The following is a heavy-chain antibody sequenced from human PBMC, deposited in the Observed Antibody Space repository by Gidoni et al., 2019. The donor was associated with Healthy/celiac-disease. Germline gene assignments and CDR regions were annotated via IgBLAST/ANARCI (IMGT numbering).Heavy chain of an antibody. D-gene: IGHD3-22*01. CDR2: T. J-gene: IGHJ3*02. V-gene: IGHV4-59*01. CDR3: AREEVYYDSSGYYSPDAFDI. Sequence: TNYNPSLKSRVTISVDTSKNQFSLKLSSVTAADTAVYYCAREEVYYDSSGYYSPDAFDIWGQGTMVTVSS.